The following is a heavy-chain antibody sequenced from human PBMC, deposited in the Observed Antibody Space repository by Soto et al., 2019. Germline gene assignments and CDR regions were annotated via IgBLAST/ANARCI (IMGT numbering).Heavy chain of an antibody. CDR3: ARDQGVATIPNYYYYYGMDV. J-gene: IGHJ6*02. V-gene: IGHV3-74*01. CDR2: INSDGSST. Sequence: PGGSLRLSCAASGFTFSSYWMHWVRQAPGKGLVWVSRINSDGSSTSYADSVKGRFTISRDNAKNTLYLQMNSLRAEDTAVYYCARDQGVATIPNYYYYYGMDVWGQGTTVTVSS. CDR1: GFTFSSYW. D-gene: IGHD5-12*01.